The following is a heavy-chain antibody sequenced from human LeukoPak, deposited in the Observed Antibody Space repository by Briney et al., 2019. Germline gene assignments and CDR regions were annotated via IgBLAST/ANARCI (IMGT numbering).Heavy chain of an antibody. V-gene: IGHV3-23*01. CDR1: GFVFSSYA. J-gene: IGHJ4*02. D-gene: IGHD2-8*01. Sequence: GGSLRLSCAASGFVFSSYAMSWVRQAPGKGLEWVSSISGSGGSTYYADSVKGGFTISRENSKNTVYMQMKRVRAEDAGGYYCAKDRSCINDVRPGAFDYCGQGTLFTVSS. CDR2: ISGSGGST. CDR3: AKDRSCINDVRPGAFDY.